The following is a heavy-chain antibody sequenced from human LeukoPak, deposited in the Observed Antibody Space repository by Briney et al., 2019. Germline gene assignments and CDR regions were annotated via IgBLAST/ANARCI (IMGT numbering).Heavy chain of an antibody. CDR3: ARGPRNWGFDDY. D-gene: IGHD7-27*01. CDR1: GFTFSSYA. J-gene: IGHJ4*02. V-gene: IGHV3-23*01. Sequence: SGGSLRLSCAASGFTFSSYAMSWVRQAPGKGLEWVSAISGSGGSTYYADSVKGRFTISRDNSKNTLYLQMNSLRAEDTAVYYCARGPRNWGFDDYWGQGTLVTVSS. CDR2: ISGSGGST.